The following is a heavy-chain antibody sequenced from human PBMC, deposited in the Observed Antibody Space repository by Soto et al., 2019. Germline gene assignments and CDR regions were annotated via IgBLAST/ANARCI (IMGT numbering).Heavy chain of an antibody. CDR3: AMLSTVTTSSDAFDI. CDR2: ISYDGSNK. CDR1: GFTFSSYA. V-gene: IGHV3-30-3*01. J-gene: IGHJ3*02. D-gene: IGHD4-17*01. Sequence: PGGSLRLSCAASGFTFSSYAMHWVRQAPGKGLEWVAVISYDGSNKYYADSVKGRFTISRDNSKNTLYLQMNSLRAEDTAVYYCAMLSTVTTSSDAFDIWGQGTMVTVSS.